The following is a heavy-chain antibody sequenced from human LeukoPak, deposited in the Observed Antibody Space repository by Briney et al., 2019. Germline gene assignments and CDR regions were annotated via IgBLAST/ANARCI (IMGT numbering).Heavy chain of an antibody. D-gene: IGHD1-7*01. Sequence: GGPLRLSCAASGFTFSSYAMHWVRQAPGKGLEGVAFIRSDGSNKSYADFVNGRVTISRDNSKNTLYLQMNSLRTKDTAVYYYAKGSKLLLFTRDHYMDVWGKGTTVTMSS. V-gene: IGHV3-30*02. CDR2: IRSDGSNK. CDR3: AKGSKLLLFTRDHYMDV. CDR1: GFTFSSYA. J-gene: IGHJ6*03.